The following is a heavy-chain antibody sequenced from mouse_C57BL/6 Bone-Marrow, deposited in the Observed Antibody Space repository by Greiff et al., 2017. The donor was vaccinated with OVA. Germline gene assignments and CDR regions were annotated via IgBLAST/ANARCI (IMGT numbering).Heavy chain of an antibody. CDR3: ARDGGGLPFAY. V-gene: IGHV5-4*01. CDR2: ISDGGSYT. J-gene: IGHJ3*01. Sequence: DVKLVESGGGLVKPGGSLKLSCAASGFTFSSYAMSWVRQTPEKRLEWVATISDGGSYTYYPDNVKGRFTISRDNAKNNLYLQMSHLKSEDTAMYYCARDGGGLPFAYWGQGTLVTVSA. CDR1: GFTFSSYA. D-gene: IGHD2-10*01.